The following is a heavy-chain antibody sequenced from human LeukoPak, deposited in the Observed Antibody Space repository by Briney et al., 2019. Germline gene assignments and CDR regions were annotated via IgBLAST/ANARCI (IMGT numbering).Heavy chain of an antibody. CDR1: GYTFTVYY. V-gene: IGHV1-2*02. Sequence: GPVKVSFKASGYTFTVYYLHWVRQAPGQGLEWMGWINPNSGGTHYARKFQGRVTMTRDTSISTAYMELSRLKSDDTAVYFCARSRDSRGCPDAFDIWGQGTMVTVSS. J-gene: IGHJ3*02. CDR3: ARSRDSRGCPDAFDI. CDR2: INPNSGGT. D-gene: IGHD3-22*01.